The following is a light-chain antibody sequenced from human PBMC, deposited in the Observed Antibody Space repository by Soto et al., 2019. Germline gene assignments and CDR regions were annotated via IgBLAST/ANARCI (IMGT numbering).Light chain of an antibody. CDR2: GAS. Sequence: EIVLTQSPGTLSLSPGERATLSCRASQSVTTSYLARYQQKPGQAPRPLIYGASSRATGIPDRFSGSGSGTDFTLTISRLEPEDFGVYYCQQYGSSPLTFGGGTKVEIK. CDR3: QQYGSSPLT. CDR1: QSVTTSY. V-gene: IGKV3-20*01. J-gene: IGKJ4*01.